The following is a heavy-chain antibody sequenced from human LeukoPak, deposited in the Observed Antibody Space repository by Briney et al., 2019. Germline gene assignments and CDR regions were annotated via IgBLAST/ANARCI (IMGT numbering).Heavy chain of an antibody. Sequence: GGSLRLSCAASGFTFSKYWMTWVRQAPEKGLEWVANVKEDGSETYYVDSLKGRFIISRDNAKNSLYLQVNSLRAEDTAVYYCARDRIYSNSWPIKYYYNMDVWGKGTTVTVSS. V-gene: IGHV3-7*01. J-gene: IGHJ6*03. CDR1: GFTFSKYW. CDR3: ARDRIYSNSWPIKYYYNMDV. D-gene: IGHD6-13*01. CDR2: VKEDGSET.